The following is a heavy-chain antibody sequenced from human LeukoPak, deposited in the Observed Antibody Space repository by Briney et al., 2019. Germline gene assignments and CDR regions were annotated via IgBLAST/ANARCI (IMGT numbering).Heavy chain of an antibody. V-gene: IGHV3-23*01. CDR3: AKTIFGVVITHDAFDI. CDR1: GFTFSSYA. Sequence: GGSLRLSCAASGFTFSSYAMSWVRQAPGKGLEWVSAISGSGSSTYYADSVKGRFTISRDDSKNTLYLQMNSLRAEDTAVYYCAKTIFGVVITHDAFDIWGQGTMVTVSS. D-gene: IGHD3-3*01. J-gene: IGHJ3*02. CDR2: ISGSGSST.